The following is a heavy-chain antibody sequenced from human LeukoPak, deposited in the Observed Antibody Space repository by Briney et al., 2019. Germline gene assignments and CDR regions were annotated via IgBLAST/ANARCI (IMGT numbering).Heavy chain of an antibody. CDR3: ARSRDMLGYCSSTSCYYFDY. D-gene: IGHD2-2*01. V-gene: IGHV3-74*01. J-gene: IGHJ4*02. CDR2: INPDGSTT. CDR1: GFTFSNYW. Sequence: GGSLRLSCAASGFTFSNYWMHWVRQDPGKGLVWVSFINPDGSTTNYADSVKGRFTISRDNAKNALHLQMNSLRAEDTAVYYCARSRDMLGYCSSTSCYYFDYWGQGTLVTVSS.